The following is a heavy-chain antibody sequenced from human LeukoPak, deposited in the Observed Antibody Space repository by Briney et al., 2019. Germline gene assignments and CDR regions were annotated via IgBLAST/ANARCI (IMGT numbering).Heavy chain of an antibody. CDR2: ISSSSSYI. V-gene: IGHV3-21*01. CDR1: GXTFSSYS. CDR3: ASVGYCSSTSCYIYYFDY. Sequence: GGSLRLSCAAPGXTFSSYSMNWVRQAPGKGLEWVSSISSSSSYIYYADSVKGRFTISRDNAKNSLYLQMNSLRAEDTAVYYCASVGYCSSTSCYIYYFDYWGQGTLVTVSS. J-gene: IGHJ4*02. D-gene: IGHD2-2*02.